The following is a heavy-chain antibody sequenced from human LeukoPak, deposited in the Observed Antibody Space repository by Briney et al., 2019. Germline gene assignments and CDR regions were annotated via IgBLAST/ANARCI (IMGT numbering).Heavy chain of an antibody. Sequence: GGSLRLSCAASEFSFSNYGMHWVRQAPGKGLEWVAFIWYDGSNKYYTDSVKGRFTISRDNSKNTLYLQMNSLRTEDTAVYYCAKGSSDYPLDYWGQGTLVTVSS. CDR2: IWYDGSNK. CDR3: AKGSSDYPLDY. J-gene: IGHJ4*02. CDR1: EFSFSNYG. V-gene: IGHV3-30*02. D-gene: IGHD3-16*01.